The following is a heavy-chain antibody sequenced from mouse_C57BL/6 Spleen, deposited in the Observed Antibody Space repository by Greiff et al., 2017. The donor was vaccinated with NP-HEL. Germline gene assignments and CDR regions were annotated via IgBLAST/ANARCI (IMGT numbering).Heavy chain of an antibody. CDR3: ARERDYGPYYFDY. V-gene: IGHV1-26*01. CDR1: GYTFTDYY. CDR2: INPNNGGT. D-gene: IGHD1-1*01. Sequence: EVQLHQSGPELVKPGASVKISCKASGYTFTDYYMNWVKQSHGKSLEWIGDINPNNGGTSYNQKFKGKATLTVDKSSSTAYMELRSLTPKDSAVYYCARERDYGPYYFDYWGQGTTLTVSS. J-gene: IGHJ2*01.